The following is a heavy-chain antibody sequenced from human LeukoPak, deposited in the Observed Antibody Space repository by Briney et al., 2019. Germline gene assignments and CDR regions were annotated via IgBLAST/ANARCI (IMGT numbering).Heavy chain of an antibody. D-gene: IGHD3-22*01. Sequence: GGSLRLSCAASGFTFSSYWMSWVRQAPGKGLEWVANIKQDGSEKYYVDSVKGRFTISRDNAKNSLYLQMNSLRAEDTALYYCAKATYYYDSSGYFFDYWGQGTLVTVSS. CDR1: GFTFSSYW. J-gene: IGHJ4*02. V-gene: IGHV3-7*03. CDR2: IKQDGSEK. CDR3: AKATYYYDSSGYFFDY.